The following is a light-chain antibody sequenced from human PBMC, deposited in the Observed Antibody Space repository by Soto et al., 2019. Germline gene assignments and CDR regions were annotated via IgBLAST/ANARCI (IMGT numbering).Light chain of an antibody. CDR2: EVR. CDR3: CSYAGNYTLL. V-gene: IGLV2-8*01. J-gene: IGLJ2*01. Sequence: QSALTQPPSASGSPGQSVTISCTGSNTDIGGHKYVSWYQHHPGKAPKLIIYEVRERPSGVPDRFSGSKSANTASLTISGLQADDEADYYCCSYAGNYTLLFGGGTKVTVL. CDR1: NTDIGGHKY.